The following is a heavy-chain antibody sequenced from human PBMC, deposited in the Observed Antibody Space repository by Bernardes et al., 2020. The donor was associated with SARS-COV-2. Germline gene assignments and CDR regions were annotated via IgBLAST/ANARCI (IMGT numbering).Heavy chain of an antibody. J-gene: IGHJ4*02. V-gene: IGHV3-48*03. D-gene: IGHD4-17*01. CDR2: ISSSGSTI. CDR1: GFTFSSYE. Sequence: GGSLRLSCAASGFTFSSYEMNWVRQAPGKGLEWVSYISSSGSTIYYADSVKGRFTISRDNAKNSLYLQMNSLRAEDTAVYYCARDPDYGGNNAHFDYWGQGTLVTVSS. CDR3: ARDPDYGGNNAHFDY.